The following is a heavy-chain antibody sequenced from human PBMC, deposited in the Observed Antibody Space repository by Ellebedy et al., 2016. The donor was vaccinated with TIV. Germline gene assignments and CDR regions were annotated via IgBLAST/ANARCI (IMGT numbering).Heavy chain of an antibody. D-gene: IGHD3-16*01. CDR1: GGSIGGYY. V-gene: IGHV4-59*01. J-gene: IGHJ6*02. CDR3: ARSLKPYWGSYYGIHV. Sequence: SETLSLXXTVSGGSIGGYYWSWIRQPPGKGLEWIGFMYSTGSTNYNPSLKSRVTISVVTSKNQFSLKLSSVTAADTAVYYCARSLKPYWGSYYGIHVWGQGTTVAVS. CDR2: MYSTGST.